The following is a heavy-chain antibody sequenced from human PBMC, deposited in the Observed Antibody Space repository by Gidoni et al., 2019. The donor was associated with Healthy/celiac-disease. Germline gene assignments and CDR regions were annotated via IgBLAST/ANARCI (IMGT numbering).Heavy chain of an antibody. Sequence: EVQLVESGGGLVKPGGSLRLSCAASGFPFSNAWMSWVRQAPGKGLEWVGRIKSKTDGGTTDYAAPVKGRFTISRDDSKNTLYLQMNSLKTEDTAVYYCTTGLRFSIAVAGYWGQGTLVTVSS. CDR1: GFPFSNAW. CDR2: IKSKTDGGTT. J-gene: IGHJ4*02. D-gene: IGHD6-19*01. CDR3: TTGLRFSIAVAGY. V-gene: IGHV3-15*01.